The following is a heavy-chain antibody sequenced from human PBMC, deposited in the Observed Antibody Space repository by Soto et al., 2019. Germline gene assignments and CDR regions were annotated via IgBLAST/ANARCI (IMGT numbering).Heavy chain of an antibody. CDR2: IWYDGSKK. D-gene: IGHD6-13*01. J-gene: IGHJ5*02. CDR1: GFTFSSYA. Sequence: QVQLVESGGGVVQPGRSLRLSCAASGFTFSSYAMHWVRQAPGKGLEWVALIWYDGSKKYYADSVKGRFTISRESSKNTMYLKMNSLRAEDTAVYYCARGDSSTWYANCFDPWGQGTLVTVSS. V-gene: IGHV3-33*01. CDR3: ARGDSSTWYANCFDP.